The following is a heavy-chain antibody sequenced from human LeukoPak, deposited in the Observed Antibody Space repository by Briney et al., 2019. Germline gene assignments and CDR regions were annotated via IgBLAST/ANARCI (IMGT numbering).Heavy chain of an antibody. V-gene: IGHV3-23*01. CDR1: GFTFSNYA. CDR2: ISGSDGST. CDR3: ASNYYDSSGYPHDAFDI. J-gene: IGHJ3*02. Sequence: GGSLRLSCAASGFTFSNYAMSWVRQAPGKGLEWVSSISGSDGSTYYANSVKGRFTISRDNSKNTLYLQMNSLRAEDTAVYYCASNYYDSSGYPHDAFDIWGQGTMVTVSS. D-gene: IGHD3-22*01.